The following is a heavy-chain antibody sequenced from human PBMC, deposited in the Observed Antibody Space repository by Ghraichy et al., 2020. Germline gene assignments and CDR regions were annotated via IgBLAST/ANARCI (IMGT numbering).Heavy chain of an antibody. D-gene: IGHD3-3*01. J-gene: IGHJ3*01. CDR2: FDPEDGET. CDR1: GYTVSELS. V-gene: IGHV1-24*01. Sequence: ASVKVSCKVSGYTVSELSMHWVRQAPGKGLEWMGGFDPEDGETIHAHKFQGRVTMTEDTSTDTAYMELSSLRSEDTAIYYCATSSDFGVVPALWGQGTMVTVSS. CDR3: ATSSDFGVVPAL.